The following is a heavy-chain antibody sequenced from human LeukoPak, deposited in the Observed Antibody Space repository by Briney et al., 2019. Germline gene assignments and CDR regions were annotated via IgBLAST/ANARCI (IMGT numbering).Heavy chain of an antibody. CDR1: GFTVSSNY. CDR3: ARDAYYYDSSGYADY. J-gene: IGHJ4*02. D-gene: IGHD3-22*01. CDR2: IYSGGST. V-gene: IGHV3-66*01. Sequence: GGSLRLSCAASGFTVSSNYMSWVRQAPGKGLEWVSVIYSGGSTYYADSVKGRFTISRDNSKNTLYLQMNSLRAEDTAVYYCARDAYYYDSSGYADYWGQGTLVTVSS.